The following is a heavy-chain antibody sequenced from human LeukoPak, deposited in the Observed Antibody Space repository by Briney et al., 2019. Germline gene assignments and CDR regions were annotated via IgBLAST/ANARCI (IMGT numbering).Heavy chain of an antibody. CDR1: GGSISSYY. Sequence: SETLSLTCTVSGGSISSYYWSWIRQPPGKGLEWIGYIYYSGSTNYNPSLKNRVTISVDTSKNQFSLKLSSVTAADTAVYYCARVRDGSGHDYWGQGTLVTVSS. D-gene: IGHD6-19*01. V-gene: IGHV4-59*01. J-gene: IGHJ4*02. CDR2: IYYSGST. CDR3: ARVRDGSGHDY.